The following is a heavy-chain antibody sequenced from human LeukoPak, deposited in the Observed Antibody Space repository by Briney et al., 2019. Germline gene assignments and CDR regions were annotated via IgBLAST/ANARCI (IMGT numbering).Heavy chain of an antibody. D-gene: IGHD1-7*01. Sequence: ASVKVSCKASGYTFTSYFIHWVRQAPGQGLEWMGIINPGGGSTSYAQKFQGRVTMTRDTSTGTVYMDLSSLGSEDTAVYYCARGSDWTYPPEYWGQGTLVTVSS. V-gene: IGHV1-46*01. CDR2: INPGGGST. CDR3: ARGSDWTYPPEY. CDR1: GYTFTSYF. J-gene: IGHJ4*02.